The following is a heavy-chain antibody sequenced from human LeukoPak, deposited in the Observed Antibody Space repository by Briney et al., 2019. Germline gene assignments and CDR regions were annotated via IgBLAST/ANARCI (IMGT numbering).Heavy chain of an antibody. D-gene: IGHD6-13*01. CDR1: GFTFDDYA. J-gene: IGHJ4*02. Sequence: PGGSLRLSCAASGFTFDDYAMHWVRQAPGKGLEWVSGISWNSGSIGYADSVKGRFTISRDNAKNSLYLQMNSLRAEDTALYYCAKARRSSSSEFDYWGQGTLVTVSS. CDR3: AKARRSSSSEFDY. V-gene: IGHV3-9*01. CDR2: ISWNSGSI.